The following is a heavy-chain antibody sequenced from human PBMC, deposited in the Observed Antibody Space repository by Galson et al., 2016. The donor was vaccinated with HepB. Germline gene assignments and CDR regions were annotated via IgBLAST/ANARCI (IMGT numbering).Heavy chain of an antibody. CDR2: INNDGSNT. J-gene: IGHJ3*02. D-gene: IGHD2-15*01. CDR3: ARPGYCSGSSCYVPFDI. V-gene: IGHV3-74*03. CDR1: GFIFSDCV. Sequence: SLRLSCAASGFIFSDCVMHWFRQAPGKGLVWVSRINNDGSNTTYADSVKGRFTISRDNAKNTLYLQMNSLRAEDTAVCYCARPGYCSGSSCYVPFDIWGQGTMATVSS.